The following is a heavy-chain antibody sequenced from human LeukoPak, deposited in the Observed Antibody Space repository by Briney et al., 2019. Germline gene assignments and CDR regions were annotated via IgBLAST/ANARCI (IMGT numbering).Heavy chain of an antibody. CDR2: ITRSSSTT. J-gene: IGHJ6*03. Sequence: PAGPLRLSCAASVFTFSTYNMNWVRQAPGKGLEWVSAITRSSSTTFYPDSKRRLFTISNTTDKNSLYKQMTSPSADTAAIYYCARDPYNGGYGDSYYYYMDVWGKGTTVTISS. V-gene: IGHV3-21*06. CDR3: ARDPYNGGYGDSYYYYMDV. CDR1: VFTFSTYN. D-gene: IGHD1-26*01.